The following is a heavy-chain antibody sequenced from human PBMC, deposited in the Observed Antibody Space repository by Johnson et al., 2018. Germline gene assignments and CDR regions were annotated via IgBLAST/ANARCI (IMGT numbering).Heavy chain of an antibody. Sequence: VQLVESGGGLVPPGGSLRLSCAASGFTFSNYWMFWVRQAPGKGLEWVATIKKDGSEKFYVDSVKGRFTMSRDNAKNSLYLQMNSLRDEDTAVYYCVGGVGWILQHWGQGTLVSVSS. CDR3: VGGVGWILQH. V-gene: IGHV3-7*01. D-gene: IGHD1-26*01. CDR1: GFTFSNYW. CDR2: IKKDGSEK. J-gene: IGHJ1*01.